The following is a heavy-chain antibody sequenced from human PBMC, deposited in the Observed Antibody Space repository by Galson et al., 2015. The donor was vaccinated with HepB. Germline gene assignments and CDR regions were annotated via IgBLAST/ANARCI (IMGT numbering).Heavy chain of an antibody. CDR3: AKGFDWEGLYYYYGMDV. D-gene: IGHD3-9*01. CDR1: GFTFSSYG. CDR2: ISYDGSNK. V-gene: IGHV3-30*18. Sequence: SLRLSCAASGFTFSSYGMHWVRQAPGKGLEWVAVISYDGSNKYYADSVKGRFTISRDNSKNTLYLQMNSLRAEDTAVYYCAKGFDWEGLYYYYGMDVWGQGTTVTVSS. J-gene: IGHJ6*02.